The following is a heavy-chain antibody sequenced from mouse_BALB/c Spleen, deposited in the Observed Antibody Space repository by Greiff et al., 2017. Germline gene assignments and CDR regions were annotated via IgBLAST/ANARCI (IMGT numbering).Heavy chain of an antibody. CDR3: ARWYGNYGGLYYFDY. Sequence: VQLVESGPELIKPGASMKMSCKASGYTFTSYVIHWVKQKPGQGLEWIGYINPYNDGTKYNEKFKGKATLTSDKSSSTAYMELSSLTSEDSAVYYCARWYGNYGGLYYFDYWGQGTTLTVSS. CDR1: GYTFTSYV. CDR2: INPYNDGT. J-gene: IGHJ2*01. D-gene: IGHD2-10*02. V-gene: IGHV1-14*01.